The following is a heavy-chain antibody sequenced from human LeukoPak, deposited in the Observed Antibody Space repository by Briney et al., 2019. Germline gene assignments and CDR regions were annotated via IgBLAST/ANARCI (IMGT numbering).Heavy chain of an antibody. Sequence: GGSLRLSCAASGFTFSSYAMSWVRQAPGKGLEWVSAISGSGGSTYYADSVKGRFTISRDNSKNTLYLQMNSLRAEDTAVYYCAKDVAEGAIRFLEWLSQGVDAFDIWGQGTMVTVSS. CDR3: AKDVAEGAIRFLEWLSQGVDAFDI. V-gene: IGHV3-23*01. D-gene: IGHD3-3*01. J-gene: IGHJ3*02. CDR2: ISGSGGST. CDR1: GFTFSSYA.